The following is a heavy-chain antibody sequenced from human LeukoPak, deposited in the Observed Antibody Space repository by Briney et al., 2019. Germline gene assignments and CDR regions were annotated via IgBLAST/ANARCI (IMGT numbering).Heavy chain of an antibody. CDR2: ISSSGSTI. V-gene: IGHV3-48*04. D-gene: IGHD6-13*01. Sequence: GGSLRLSCAASGLTFSSYSVNWVRQAPGKGLEWVSYISSSGSTIYYADSVKGRFTISRDNAKNSLYLQMNSLRAEDTAVYYCARGRWVGYSSSWYAGEYFQHWGQGTLVTVSS. CDR1: GLTFSSYS. CDR3: ARGRWVGYSSSWYAGEYFQH. J-gene: IGHJ1*01.